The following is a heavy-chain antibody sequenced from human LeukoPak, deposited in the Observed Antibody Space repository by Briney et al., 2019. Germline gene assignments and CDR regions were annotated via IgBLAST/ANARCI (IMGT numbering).Heavy chain of an antibody. V-gene: IGHV4-39*01. CDR3: ARRPRGVIIKSWFDS. Sequence: SETLSLTCTVSGVSISSSNSYWGWIRQPPGKGLEWIGSIYYSGNTYYNASLKSQVSISIDTSKNQFSLNLSSVTAADTAVYYCARRPRGVIIKSWFDSWGQGTLVTVSS. CDR1: GVSISSSNSY. D-gene: IGHD3-10*01. J-gene: IGHJ5*01. CDR2: IYYSGNT.